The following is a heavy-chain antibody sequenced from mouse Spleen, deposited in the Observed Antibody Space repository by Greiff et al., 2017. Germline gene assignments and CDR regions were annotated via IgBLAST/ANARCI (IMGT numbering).Heavy chain of an antibody. Sequence: VQLQQPGAELVMPGASVKLSCKASGYTFTSYWMHWVKQRPGQGLEWIGEIDPSDSYTNYNQKFKGKATLTVDKSSSTAYMQLSSLTSEDSAVYYCARGDGYSFAYWGQGTLVTVSA. CDR1: GYTFTSYW. CDR2: IDPSDSYT. J-gene: IGHJ3*01. V-gene: IGHV1-69*01. D-gene: IGHD2-3*01. CDR3: ARGDGYSFAY.